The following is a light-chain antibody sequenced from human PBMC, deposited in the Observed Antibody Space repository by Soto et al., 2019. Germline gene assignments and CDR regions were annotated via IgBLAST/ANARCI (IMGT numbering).Light chain of an antibody. CDR3: QQRHMWPIT. CDR1: QGVSTN. Sequence: EIVLTHSPVTLSVSPGQRATPSCRPSQGVSTNLDWYQQKPGQAPRLLIYDAYNRATGIPPRFSGSGSGTDFTLTISSLEPEDSAVYYCQQRHMWPITFGQGTRLEI. J-gene: IGKJ5*01. CDR2: DAY. V-gene: IGKV3D-11*01.